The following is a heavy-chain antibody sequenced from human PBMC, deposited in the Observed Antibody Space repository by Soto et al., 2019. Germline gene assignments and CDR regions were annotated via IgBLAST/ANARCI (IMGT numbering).Heavy chain of an antibody. CDR3: GRTYYYDSRGYPLSFVAEALNRFDP. CDR2: INPNSGGT. CDR1: AYNFTGYY. V-gene: IGHV1-2*02. J-gene: IGHJ5*02. D-gene: IGHD3-22*01. Sequence: ASVQVSCKASAYNFTGYYMNWVRQATGQRRVWMGWINPNSGGTTYAQKFQGRVTTTTDTSISIADKQLSRLRSDDKAVKYCGRTYYYDSRGYPLSFVAEALNRFDPWGQGTLVTVSS.